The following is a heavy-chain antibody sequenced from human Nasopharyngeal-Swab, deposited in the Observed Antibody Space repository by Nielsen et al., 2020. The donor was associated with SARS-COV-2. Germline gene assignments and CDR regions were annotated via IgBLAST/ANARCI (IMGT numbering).Heavy chain of an antibody. Sequence: GESLKISCAASGFTFSSYSMNWVRQAPGKGLEWVSSISSSSSYIYYADSVKGRFTISRDNAKNSLYLQMNSLRAEDTAVYYCARDLDSGSYLYYYGMDVWGQGTTVTVSS. D-gene: IGHD1-26*01. CDR1: GFTFSSYS. CDR2: ISSSSSYI. CDR3: ARDLDSGSYLYYYGMDV. V-gene: IGHV3-21*01. J-gene: IGHJ6*02.